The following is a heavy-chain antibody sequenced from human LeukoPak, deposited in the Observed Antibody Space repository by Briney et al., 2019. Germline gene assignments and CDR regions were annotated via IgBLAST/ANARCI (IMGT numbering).Heavy chain of an antibody. D-gene: IGHD4-23*01. CDR3: AKSWKAYGGNSGP. J-gene: IGHJ5*02. V-gene: IGHV1-8*01. CDR2: MNPNSGNT. Sequence: ASVKVSCKASGYTFTSYDINWVRQATGQGLEWMGWMNPNSGNTGYAQKFQGRVTMTRNTSISTAYMELSRLRSDDTAVYYCAKSWKAYGGNSGPWGQGTLVTVSS. CDR1: GYTFTSYD.